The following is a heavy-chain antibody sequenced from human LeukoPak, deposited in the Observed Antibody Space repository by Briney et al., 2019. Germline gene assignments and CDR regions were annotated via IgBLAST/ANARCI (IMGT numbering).Heavy chain of an antibody. CDR1: GGSFSGYY. CDR3: AREREQLVLWFDP. Sequence: SETLSLTCAVYGGSFSGYYWSWIRQPPGKGLEWIGYVYYSGSTYYNPSLKSRVTISVDTSKNQFSLKLNSLTAADTAVYYCAREREQLVLWFDPWGQGTLVSVSS. V-gene: IGHV4-34*09. CDR2: VYYSGST. J-gene: IGHJ5*02. D-gene: IGHD6-6*01.